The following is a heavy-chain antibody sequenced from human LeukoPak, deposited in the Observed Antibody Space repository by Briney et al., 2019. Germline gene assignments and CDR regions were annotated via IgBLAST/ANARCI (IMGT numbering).Heavy chain of an antibody. J-gene: IGHJ5*02. D-gene: IGHD2-21*01. CDR2: IYYSGST. Sequence: SETLSLTCTVSGGSISSYYWSWIRQPPGKGLEWIGYIYYSGSTNYNPSLKSRVTISVDTSKNQFSLKLSSVTAADTAVYYRARAKLPGIPAPFDPWGQGTLVTVSS. CDR3: ARAKLPGIPAPFDP. CDR1: GGSISSYY. V-gene: IGHV4-59*01.